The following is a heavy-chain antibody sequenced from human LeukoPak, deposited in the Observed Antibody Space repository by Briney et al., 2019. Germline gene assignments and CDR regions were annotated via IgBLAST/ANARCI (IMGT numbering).Heavy chain of an antibody. CDR2: ISYDGSNK. CDR3: ARKYYPRNWFDP. V-gene: IGHV3-30*04. Sequence: PGRSLRLSCAASGFTFSSYAMHWVRQAPGKGLEWVAVISYDGSNKYYADSVKGRFTISRDNSKNTLYLQMNSLRAEDTAVYYCARKYYPRNWFDPWGQGTLVTVSS. J-gene: IGHJ5*02. CDR1: GFTFSSYA. D-gene: IGHD3-10*01.